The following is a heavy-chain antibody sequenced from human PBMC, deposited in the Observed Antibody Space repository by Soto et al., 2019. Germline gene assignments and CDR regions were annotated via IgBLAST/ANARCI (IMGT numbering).Heavy chain of an antibody. CDR3: AKVLWRADTLDPFDV. Sequence: EVQLLESGGGLVQPGGSLRLSCAASGFTFSSFPMSWVRQPPGKGLEWVSTISTSGANTHYADSVKGRLTISRDNSKNALYLQLYSLGAADTTLYYGAKVLWRADTLDPFDVWGKGTTVIVSS. J-gene: IGHJ6*04. CDR1: GFTFSSFP. CDR2: ISTSGANT. V-gene: IGHV3-23*01. D-gene: IGHD1-26*01.